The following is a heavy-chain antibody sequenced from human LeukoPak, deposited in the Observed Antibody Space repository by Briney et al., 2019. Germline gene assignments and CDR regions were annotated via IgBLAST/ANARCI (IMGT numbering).Heavy chain of an antibody. CDR3: ARGGVTYYYGSGSYYPADY. D-gene: IGHD3-10*01. Sequence: ASVKVSCKASGYTFTSYGISWVRQAPGQGLEWMGWISAYNGNTNYAQKLQGRVTMTTDTSTSTAYMELRSLRSDDTAVYYCARGGVTYYYGSGSYYPADYWAREPWSPSPQ. CDR2: ISAYNGNT. J-gene: IGHJ4*02. CDR1: GYTFTSYG. V-gene: IGHV1-18*01.